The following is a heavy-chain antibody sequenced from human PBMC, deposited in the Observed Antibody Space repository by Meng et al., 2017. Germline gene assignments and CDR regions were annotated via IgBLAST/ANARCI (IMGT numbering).Heavy chain of an antibody. J-gene: IGHJ6*02. CDR2: ISAGGSTI. D-gene: IGHD3-9*01. V-gene: IGHV3-48*03. CDR3: SRVAILTGYYAGSYHYGMDV. CDR1: RFAFTNHE. Sequence: GESLKISCAASRFAFTNHEMNWVRQAPGKGLEWVSYISAGGSTIYYADSVKGRFTISRDNARNSLYLQMTSLRAEDTAVYYCSRVAILTGYYAGSYHYGMDVWGQGTTVTVSS.